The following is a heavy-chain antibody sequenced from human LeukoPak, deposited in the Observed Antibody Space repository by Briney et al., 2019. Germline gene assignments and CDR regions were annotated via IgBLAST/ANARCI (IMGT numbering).Heavy chain of an antibody. CDR1: GGSISSGNFH. CDR3: VRDRYGVMITFGGVIAPDY. V-gene: IGHV4-31*03. Sequence: SETLSLTCTVSGGSISSGNFHWTCVRQHPGKGLEWIGYIFYTGSTYYNPSLKSRVTISVDTSKNQFSLKLSSVTAADTAVYYCVRDRYGVMITFGGVIAPDYWGQGTLVTVSS. J-gene: IGHJ4*02. D-gene: IGHD3-16*02. CDR2: IFYTGST.